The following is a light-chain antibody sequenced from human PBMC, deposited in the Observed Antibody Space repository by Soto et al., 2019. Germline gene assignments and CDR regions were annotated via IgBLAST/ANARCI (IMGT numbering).Light chain of an antibody. Sequence: EIVLTQSPGTLSLSPGERATLSCRASQSGLSRYLAWFQQKRGQAPRVLIYGASSRATGIPDRYSGSWSRTGFSVSISRLKTNDFTVYYCQLYGTSPWTFGQGIKVEMK. CDR1: QSGLSRY. CDR2: GAS. CDR3: QLYGTSPWT. J-gene: IGKJ1*01. V-gene: IGKV3-20*01.